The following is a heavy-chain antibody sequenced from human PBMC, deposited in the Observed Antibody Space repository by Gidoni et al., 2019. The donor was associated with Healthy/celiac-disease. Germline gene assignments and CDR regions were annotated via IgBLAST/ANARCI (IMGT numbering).Heavy chain of an antibody. Sequence: QVQLQQWGAGLLKPSETLSLTCAVYGGSFSGYYWSWIRQPPGKGLEWIGEINHSGSTNYNPSLKSRVTISVDTSKNQFSLKLSSVTAADTAVYYCARRWRSSGWYGPEYFQHWGQGTLVTVSS. J-gene: IGHJ1*01. V-gene: IGHV4-34*01. CDR2: INHSGST. CDR3: ARRWRSSGWYGPEYFQH. D-gene: IGHD6-19*01. CDR1: GGSFSGYY.